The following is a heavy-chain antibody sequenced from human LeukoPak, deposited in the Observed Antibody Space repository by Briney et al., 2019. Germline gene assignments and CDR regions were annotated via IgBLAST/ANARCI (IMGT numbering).Heavy chain of an antibody. CDR2: IYYSGST. Sequence: NPSETLSLTCTVSGGSISSYYWSWIRQPPGKGLEWIGYIYYSGSTNYNPSLKSRVTISVDTSKNQFSLKLSSVTAADTAVYYCARDARSGYPIYWYFDLWGRGTLVTVSS. J-gene: IGHJ2*01. D-gene: IGHD3-22*01. CDR1: GGSISSYY. CDR3: ARDARSGYPIYWYFDL. V-gene: IGHV4-59*01.